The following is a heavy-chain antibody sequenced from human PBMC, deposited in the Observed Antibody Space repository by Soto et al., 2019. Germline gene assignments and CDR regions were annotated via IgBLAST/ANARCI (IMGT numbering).Heavy chain of an antibody. CDR3: ARHEGIAARQGQPHYYYYGMDV. CDR2: IYYSGST. D-gene: IGHD6-6*01. V-gene: IGHV4-39*01. CDR1: GGSISSSNHY. J-gene: IGHJ6*02. Sequence: SETLSLTCTVSGGSISSSNHYWGWIRQPPGKGLEWIGSIYYSGSTYYNTSLKSRVTISVDTSKNQFSLKLSSVTAADTAVYYCARHEGIAARQGQPHYYYYGMDVWGQGTTVTVSS.